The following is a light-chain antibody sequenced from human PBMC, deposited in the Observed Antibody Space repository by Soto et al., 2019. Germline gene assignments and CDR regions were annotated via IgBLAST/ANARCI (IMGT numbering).Light chain of an antibody. J-gene: IGKJ4*01. Sequence: EFVLTQSPGTLSLSPGEIATLSCRASQSVSSSYLAWYQQKPGQAPRILIYGASTRATGIPDRFSGSGSGTDFTLTISRLEPEDFAVYYCQQYGISPPLTFRGGTKVEIK. CDR2: GAS. CDR1: QSVSSSY. CDR3: QQYGISPPLT. V-gene: IGKV3-20*01.